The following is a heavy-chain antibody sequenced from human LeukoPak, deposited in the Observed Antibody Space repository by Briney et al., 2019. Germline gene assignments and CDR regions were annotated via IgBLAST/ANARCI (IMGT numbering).Heavy chain of an antibody. Sequence: SETLSLTCAVYGGSFSGYYWSWIRQPPGKGLEWIGEINHSGGTNYNPSLKSRVTISVDTSKNQFSLKLSSVTAADTAVYYCARGRGVRGVIIRGSYYFDYWGQGTLVTVSS. V-gene: IGHV4-34*01. J-gene: IGHJ4*02. CDR1: GGSFSGYY. D-gene: IGHD3-10*01. CDR3: ARGRGVRGVIIRGSYYFDY. CDR2: INHSGGT.